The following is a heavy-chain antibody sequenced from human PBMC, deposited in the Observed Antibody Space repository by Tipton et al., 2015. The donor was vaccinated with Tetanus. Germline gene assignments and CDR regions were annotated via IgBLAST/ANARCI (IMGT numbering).Heavy chain of an antibody. J-gene: IGHJ4*02. CDR3: ARDQARGARGWNYFDY. V-gene: IGHV4-31*03. CDR2: IYYSGST. CDR1: GGSISSGGYY. D-gene: IGHD1-26*01. Sequence: GLVKPSQTLSLTRTVFGGSISSGGYYWSWIRQHPGKGLERIGDIYYSGSTYYNPSLKSRVTISVDTSKNQFSLKLNSVTAADTAVYYCARDQARGARGWNYFDYWGQGTLVTVS.